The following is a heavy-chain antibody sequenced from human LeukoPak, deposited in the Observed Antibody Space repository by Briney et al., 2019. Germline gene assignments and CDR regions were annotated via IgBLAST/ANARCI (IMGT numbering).Heavy chain of an antibody. CDR1: GYTFISYG. V-gene: IGHV1-18*01. CDR2: ISPYNGNT. J-gene: IGHJ6*03. Sequence: WASVKVSCKASGYTFISYGISWVRQAPGQGLEWMGWISPYNGNTKYVQKFQGRVTMTTDTSTSTAYMEVRSLRSDDTAVYYCARINQSTGDYGDPFDTYYSSEGGYMDVWGKGTTVTVSS. D-gene: IGHD4-17*01. CDR3: ARINQSTGDYGDPFDTYYSSEGGYMDV.